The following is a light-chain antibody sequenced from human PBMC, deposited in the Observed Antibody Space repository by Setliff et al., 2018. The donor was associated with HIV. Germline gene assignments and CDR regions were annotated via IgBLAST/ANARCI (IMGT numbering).Light chain of an antibody. J-gene: IGLJ1*01. CDR2: GVT. CDR3: SSYTSTSAYV. CDR1: GRDIGGYNY. Sequence: QSVLTQPASVSGSPGQSITISCIGTGRDIGGYNYVSWYQQHPGKAPKLIIYGVTKRSSGVSNRFSGSKAGTTASLTISGLQAEDEADYYCSSYTSTSAYVFGTGTKV. V-gene: IGLV2-14*03.